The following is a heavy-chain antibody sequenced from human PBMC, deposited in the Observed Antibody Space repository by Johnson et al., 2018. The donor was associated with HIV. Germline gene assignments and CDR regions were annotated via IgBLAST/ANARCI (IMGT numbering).Heavy chain of an antibody. CDR1: GFTFSSYG. V-gene: IGHV3-30*03. D-gene: IGHD3-10*01. Sequence: VQLLESGGGVVQPGRPLRLSCAASGFTFSSYGMHWVRQAPGKGLEWVAVISYDGSNIYYADSVKGRFTISRDNAKNSLYLQMNSLRAEDTAVYYCARPIARGASDIWGQGTMVTVSS. J-gene: IGHJ3*02. CDR3: ARPIARGASDI. CDR2: ISYDGSNI.